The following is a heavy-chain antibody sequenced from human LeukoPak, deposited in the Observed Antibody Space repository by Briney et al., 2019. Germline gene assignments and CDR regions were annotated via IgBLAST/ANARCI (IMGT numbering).Heavy chain of an antibody. V-gene: IGHV3-23*01. Sequence: GGSLRLSCAASGFTFSNYAMSWVPQAPGKGLEWVSAISGSGGSTYYADSVKGRFTISRDNSKNTLYLQMNSLRAEDTAVYYCAKDLGQWLIRNDYWGQGTLVTVSS. J-gene: IGHJ4*02. D-gene: IGHD5-12*01. CDR2: ISGSGGST. CDR3: AKDLGQWLIRNDY. CDR1: GFTFSNYA.